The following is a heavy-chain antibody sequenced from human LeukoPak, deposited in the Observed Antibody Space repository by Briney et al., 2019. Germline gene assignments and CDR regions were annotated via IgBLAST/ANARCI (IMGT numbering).Heavy chain of an antibody. D-gene: IGHD5-18*01. CDR2: IYYSGST. V-gene: IGHV4-59*01. CDR3: ARSGYSYGLPDAFDI. Sequence: SETLSLTCTVSGGSISSYYWSWIRQPPGKGLGWIGYIYYSGSTNYNPSLKSRVTISVDTSKNQFSLKLSSVTAADTAVYYCARSGYSYGLPDAFDIWGQGTMVTVSS. CDR1: GGSISSYY. J-gene: IGHJ3*02.